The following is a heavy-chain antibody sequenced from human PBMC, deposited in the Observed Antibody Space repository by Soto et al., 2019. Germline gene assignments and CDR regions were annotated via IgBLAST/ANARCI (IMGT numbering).Heavy chain of an antibody. J-gene: IGHJ6*02. V-gene: IGHV3-53*02. D-gene: IGHD3-16*01. Sequence: EVQLVETGGGLIQPGGSLRLSCAASGFTVSSNYMSWVRQAPGKGLEWVSVIYSGGSTYYADSVKGRFTISRDNSKNTLYLQMNSLRAVDTAVYYCARGTDYVWNGMDVWGQGTTVTVSS. CDR2: IYSGGST. CDR3: ARGTDYVWNGMDV. CDR1: GFTVSSNY.